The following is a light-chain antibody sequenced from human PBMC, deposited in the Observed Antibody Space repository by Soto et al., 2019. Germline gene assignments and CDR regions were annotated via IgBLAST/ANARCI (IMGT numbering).Light chain of an antibody. V-gene: IGKV3-20*01. CDR3: QQHGASIN. CDR1: QSVSSTR. CDR2: GAS. J-gene: IGKJ5*01. Sequence: EIVLTQSPGTLSLSPGERATLSCRASQSVSSTRLAWYQQKPGQAPRLLIYGASTRAAGIADRFSGSGSGTDFTLTISRLEPEDFAVYFCQQHGASINFGQGTRLDI.